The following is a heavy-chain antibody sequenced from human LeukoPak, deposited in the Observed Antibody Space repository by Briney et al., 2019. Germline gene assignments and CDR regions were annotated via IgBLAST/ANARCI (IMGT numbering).Heavy chain of an antibody. D-gene: IGHD3-3*01. CDR2: INPSGGST. Sequence: ASVKVSCKASGYTFTSYYMHWVRQAPGQGLEWMGIINPSGGSTSYAQKFQGRVTMTRDTSTSTVYMELSSLRSEATAVYYCARDKFGRFLEWLGPFLFDPWGQGTLVTVSS. J-gene: IGHJ5*02. V-gene: IGHV1-46*01. CDR1: GYTFTSYY. CDR3: ARDKFGRFLEWLGPFLFDP.